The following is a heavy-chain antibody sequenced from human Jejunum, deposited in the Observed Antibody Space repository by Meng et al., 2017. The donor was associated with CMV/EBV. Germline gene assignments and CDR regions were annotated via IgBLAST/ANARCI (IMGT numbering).Heavy chain of an antibody. D-gene: IGHD6-19*01. CDR1: GNSFNNYG. Sequence: QGLLVQSGAEVKKPGAPVTVSCKSSGNSFNNYGRSWVRQAPAQGVEWMGGIIALFRTPNYAQKLLGRLTITADKSTGTIYMELTCLTAEDTPVYYCARGFSNGWVPFDYWGQGTLVTVSS. V-gene: IGHV1-69*14. CDR2: IIALFRTP. CDR3: ARGFSNGWVPFDY. J-gene: IGHJ4*02.